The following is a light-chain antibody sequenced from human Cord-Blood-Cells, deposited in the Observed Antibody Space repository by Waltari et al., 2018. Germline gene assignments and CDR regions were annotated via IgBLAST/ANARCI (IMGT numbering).Light chain of an antibody. CDR3: QSYDSSLSGVV. J-gene: IGLJ2*01. V-gene: IGLV1-40*01. Sequence: QSVLTQPPSVSGAPGQRVTISCTGSNSNIGAGYDVPWYQQLPGTAPKLLIYGNSNRPSGVPDRFSGSKSGTSASLAITGLQAEDEADYYCQSYDSSLSGVVFGGGTKLTVL. CDR1: NSNIGAGYD. CDR2: GNS.